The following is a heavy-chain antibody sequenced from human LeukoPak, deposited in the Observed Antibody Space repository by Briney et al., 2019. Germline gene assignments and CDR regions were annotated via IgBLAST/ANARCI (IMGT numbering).Heavy chain of an antibody. J-gene: IGHJ6*02. CDR1: GFTFDDYA. D-gene: IGHD2-21*02. V-gene: IGHV3-9*01. CDR3: ARGVVTASEAYYYYGMDV. CDR2: ISWNSGSI. Sequence: QPGRSLRLSCAASGFTFDDYAMHWVRQAPGKGLEWVSGISWNSGSIGYADSVKGRFTISRDNAKNSLYLQMNSLRAEDPALYYCARGVVTASEAYYYYGMDVWGQGTTVTVSS.